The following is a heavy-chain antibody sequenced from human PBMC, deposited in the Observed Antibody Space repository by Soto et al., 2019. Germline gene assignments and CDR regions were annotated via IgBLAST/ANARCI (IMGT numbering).Heavy chain of an antibody. CDR3: ARRYGDAFDI. CDR1: GGSISSYY. Sequence: QVQLQESGPGLVKPSETLSLTCTVSGGSISSYYWSWIRQPPGKGLEWIGYIYYSGSTNYNPSLXSXVXIXXDPSENQLSLTLSSVPAADTAVYYCARRYGDAFDIWGQGTMVTVSS. D-gene: IGHD4-17*01. CDR2: IYYSGST. V-gene: IGHV4-59*08. J-gene: IGHJ3*02.